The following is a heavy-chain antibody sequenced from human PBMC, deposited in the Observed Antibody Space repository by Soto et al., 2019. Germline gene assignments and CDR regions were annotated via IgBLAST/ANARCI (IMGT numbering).Heavy chain of an antibody. CDR3: ARRYGDQFDY. V-gene: IGHV4-59*01. CDR1: GGSISSYY. Sequence: QVQLQESGPGLVKPSETLALTCTVSGGSISSYYWSWIRQPPGKGLEWIGYIYYSGSTNYNPSLKCRVTISVDTSRNPFSLKLSSVTAADTAVYYCARRYGDQFDYWGQGTLVTVSS. D-gene: IGHD4-17*01. CDR2: IYYSGST. J-gene: IGHJ4*02.